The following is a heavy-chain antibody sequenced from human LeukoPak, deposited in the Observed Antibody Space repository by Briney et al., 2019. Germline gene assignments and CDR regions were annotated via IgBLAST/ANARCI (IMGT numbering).Heavy chain of an antibody. V-gene: IGHV4-34*01. CDR3: ASGSYGPLFDY. CDR2: INHSGST. CDR1: GGSFSGYY. Sequence: SHTLSLICAVWGGSFSGYYWSWVRHPPAKGREWIGEINHSGSTNYHPSLKSRVTISVDTSKNQFSLQLSSVTAADTAVYYCASGSYGPLFDYWGQGTLVTVSS. J-gene: IGHJ4*02. D-gene: IGHD3-16*01.